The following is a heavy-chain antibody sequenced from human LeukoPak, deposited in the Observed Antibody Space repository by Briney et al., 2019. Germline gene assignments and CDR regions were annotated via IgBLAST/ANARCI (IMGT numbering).Heavy chain of an antibody. D-gene: IGHD5-24*01. J-gene: IGHJ4*02. CDR3: AREMSTIQDLDY. V-gene: IGHV3-21*01. CDR2: ISHSGSYR. CDR1: GFTFSTYG. Sequence: PGGSLRLSCAASGFTFSTYGMNWVRQAPGKGLEWVSSISHSGSYRFHADSVKGRFTISRDNAKNSLYLQMNSLRVDDTAVYYCAREMSTIQDLDYWGLGTLVTVSS.